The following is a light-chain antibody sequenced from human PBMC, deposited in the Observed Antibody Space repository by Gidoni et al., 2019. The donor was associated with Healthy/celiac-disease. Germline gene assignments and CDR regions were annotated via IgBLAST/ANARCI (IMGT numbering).Light chain of an antibody. CDR1: QGICSY. J-gene: IGKJ3*01. Sequence: QLTQSPSSLSASVGDRVTIPCRASQGICSYLAWYQQKPGKAPMLLIYAASTLQSGVPARFSGSGSGTEFTLTISSLQPEDFATYYCQKLNSSPFTFGPGTKVDIK. CDR3: QKLNSSPFT. V-gene: IGKV1-9*01. CDR2: AAS.